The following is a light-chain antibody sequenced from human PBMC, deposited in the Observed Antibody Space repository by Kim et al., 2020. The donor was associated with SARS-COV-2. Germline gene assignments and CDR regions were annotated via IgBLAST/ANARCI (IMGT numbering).Light chain of an antibody. CDR2: DAS. CDR1: QDISNY. J-gene: IGKJ2*01. Sequence: DIQMTQSPSSLSASLGDRVTITCQASQDISNYLNWYQQKPGKAPKLLIYDASNLETGVPSRFSGSGSGTDFTFTISSLQPEDIATYYCQQYDNLPMYTFGQGTKLEI. CDR3: QQYDNLPMYT. V-gene: IGKV1-33*01.